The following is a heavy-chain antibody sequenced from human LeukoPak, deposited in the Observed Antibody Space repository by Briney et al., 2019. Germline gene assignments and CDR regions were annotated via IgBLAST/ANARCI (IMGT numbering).Heavy chain of an antibody. CDR3: AKAMGSRSGYAIDY. V-gene: IGHV3-9*01. D-gene: IGHD5-12*01. Sequence: GGSLRLSCAASGFTFDDYAMHWVRQAPGKGLEWVSGISWNSGSIGYADSMKGRFTISRDNAKNSLYLQMNSLRAEDTALYYCAKAMGSRSGYAIDYWGQGTLVTVSS. J-gene: IGHJ4*02. CDR2: ISWNSGSI. CDR1: GFTFDDYA.